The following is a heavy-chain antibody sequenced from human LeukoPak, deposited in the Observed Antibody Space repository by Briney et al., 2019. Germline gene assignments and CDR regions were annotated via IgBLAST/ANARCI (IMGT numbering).Heavy chain of an antibody. D-gene: IGHD3-22*01. V-gene: IGHV4-34*01. CDR2: INHSGST. CDR1: GGSFSGYY. CDR3: ARGVGTYYYDSSGYYFGY. Sequence: PSETLPLTCAVYGGSFSGYYWSWIRQPPGKGLEWIGEINHSGSTNYNPSLKSRVTISVDTSKNQFSLKLSSVTAADTAVYYCARGVGTYYYDSSGYYFGYWGQGTLVTVSS. J-gene: IGHJ4*02.